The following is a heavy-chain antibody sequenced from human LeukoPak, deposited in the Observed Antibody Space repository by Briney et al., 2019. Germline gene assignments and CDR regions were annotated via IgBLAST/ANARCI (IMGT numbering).Heavy chain of an antibody. Sequence: PGGTLRLSCAGSGFTFNHFGLHWGREAPGKGLEWGSSITGSSGRTYYVDSGKGRFTISRDTSNNTLYLEMNSLGDEDTAVYYCAEGTRVGVTTPFDSWGQGTLVTVSS. V-gene: IGHV3-23*01. CDR2: ITGSSGRT. CDR1: GFTFNHFG. CDR3: AEGTRVGVTTPFDS. D-gene: IGHD3-3*01. J-gene: IGHJ4*02.